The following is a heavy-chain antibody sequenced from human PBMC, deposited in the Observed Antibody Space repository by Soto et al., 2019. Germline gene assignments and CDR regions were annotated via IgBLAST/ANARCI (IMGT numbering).Heavy chain of an antibody. V-gene: IGHV4-61*01. D-gene: IGHD3-22*01. CDR3: ASLKSAYYYDSSGYYYLDY. CDR1: GGSVSSGSYY. Sequence: QVQLQESGPGLVKPSETLSLTCTVSGGSVSSGSYYWSWIRQPPGKGLEWIGYIYYSGSTNYNPSLKSRVTISVDTSKNQFSLTLSSVTAADTAVYYCASLKSAYYYDSSGYYYLDYWGQGTLVTVSS. CDR2: IYYSGST. J-gene: IGHJ4*02.